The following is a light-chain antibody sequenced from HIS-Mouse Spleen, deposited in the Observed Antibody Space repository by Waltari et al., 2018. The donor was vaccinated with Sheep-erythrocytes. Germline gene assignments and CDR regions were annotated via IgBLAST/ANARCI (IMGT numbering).Light chain of an antibody. J-gene: IGKJ5*01. CDR2: AAS. CDR1: QSISSY. V-gene: IGKV1D-8*02. Sequence: AIWMTQSPSLLSASTGDRGTISCRMSQSISSYFAWYQQKPGKAPELLIYAASTLQSGVPSRFSGSGSGTDFTLTISCLQSEDFATYYCQQYYSFPITFGQGTRLEIK. CDR3: QQYYSFPIT.